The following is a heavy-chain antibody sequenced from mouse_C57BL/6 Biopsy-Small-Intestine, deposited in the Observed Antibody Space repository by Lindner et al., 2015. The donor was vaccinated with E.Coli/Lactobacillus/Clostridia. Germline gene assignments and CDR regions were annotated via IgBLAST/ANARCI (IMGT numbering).Heavy chain of an antibody. CDR3: VRQDDGYYYYFDY. Sequence: VQLQESGGGLVQPKGSLKLSCAASGFSFNTYAMNWVRQAPGKGLEWVARIRSKSNNYATYYADSVKDRFTISRDDSESMLCLQMNNLKTEDTAMYYCVRQDDGYYYYFDYWGQGTTLTVSS. J-gene: IGHJ2*01. V-gene: IGHV10-1*01. CDR1: GFSFNTYA. CDR2: IRSKSNNYAT. D-gene: IGHD2-3*01.